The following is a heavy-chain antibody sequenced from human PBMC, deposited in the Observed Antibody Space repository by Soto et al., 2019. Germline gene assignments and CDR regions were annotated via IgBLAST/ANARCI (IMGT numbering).Heavy chain of an antibody. V-gene: IGHV3-23*01. Sequence: EVQLLESGGGLVQPGGSLRLSCAASGFTFSTYAMTWVRQAPGKGLEWVSSVSNRGGTYYADSVKGRFTISRDNSKNILHLQMNSLRAEDTALYYCAKDRAGVVAATTFGSCGQGTLFTVA. J-gene: IGHJ4*02. CDR3: AKDRAGVVAATTFGS. CDR2: VSNRGGT. CDR1: GFTFSTYA. D-gene: IGHD2-15*01.